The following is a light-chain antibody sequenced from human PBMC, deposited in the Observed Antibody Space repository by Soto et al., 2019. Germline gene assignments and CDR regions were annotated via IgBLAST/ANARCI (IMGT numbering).Light chain of an antibody. CDR1: QSVSSK. Sequence: EIVMTQSPATLPVSPWKRANLSFRASQSVSSKLARFQEQPGKAPRLLNYGASTRATGIPARFSGSGSGTEFTLTIRSLQSEDFAVYDCQQYNNWPLFGQGTRLEI. V-gene: IGKV3-15*01. CDR2: GAS. J-gene: IGKJ5*01. CDR3: QQYNNWPL.